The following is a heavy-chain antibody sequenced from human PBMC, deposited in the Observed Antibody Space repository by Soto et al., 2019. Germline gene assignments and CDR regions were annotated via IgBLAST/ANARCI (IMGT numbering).Heavy chain of an antibody. CDR2: IDWDDDR. J-gene: IGHJ6*02. Sequence: SGPTLVNPTQTLTLTCTFSGFSLSTSGMCVSWIRQPPGKALEWLALIDWDDDRYYSTSLKTRLTISKDTSKNQVVLTMTNMDPVDTATYYCARSRIAAAGPYYYYYGMDVWGQGTTVTSP. V-gene: IGHV2-70*01. CDR3: ARSRIAAAGPYYYYYGMDV. CDR1: GFSLSTSGMC. D-gene: IGHD6-13*01.